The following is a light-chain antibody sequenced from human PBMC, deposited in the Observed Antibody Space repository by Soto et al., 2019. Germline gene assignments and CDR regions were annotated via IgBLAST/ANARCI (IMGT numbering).Light chain of an antibody. J-gene: IGLJ2*01. CDR3: CSYAGSVI. Sequence: QSALTQPASVSGSPGQSITISCTGTSSNIGTFNLVSWYQQHPGKAPKLLIFEGSKRPSGVSNRFSGSKSGNTASLTISGLQADDEADYFCCSYAGSVIFGGGTKLTVL. CDR1: SSNIGTFNL. V-gene: IGLV2-23*01. CDR2: EGS.